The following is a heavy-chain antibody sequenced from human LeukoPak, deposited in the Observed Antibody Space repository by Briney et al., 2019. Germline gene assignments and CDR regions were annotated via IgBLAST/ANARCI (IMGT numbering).Heavy chain of an antibody. J-gene: IGHJ2*01. CDR1: GGSISSYY. Sequence: SETLSLTCTVSGGSISSYYWSWIRQPAGKGLEWIGRIYTSGSTNYNPSLKSRVTMSVDTSENQFSLKLSSVTAADTAVYYCARGKYYYDSSGYPVRYWYFDLWGRGTLVTVSS. D-gene: IGHD3-22*01. V-gene: IGHV4-4*07. CDR2: IYTSGST. CDR3: ARGKYYYDSSGYPVRYWYFDL.